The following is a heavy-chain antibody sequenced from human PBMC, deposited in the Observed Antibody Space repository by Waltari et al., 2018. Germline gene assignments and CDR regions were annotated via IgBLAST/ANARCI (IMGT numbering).Heavy chain of an antibody. CDR2: IKQDGSEK. D-gene: IGHD6-13*01. CDR1: GLSFSNYW. CDR3: TRGGRDSSWYWRD. Sequence: EVQLVESGGGLAQPGGSLRLSCAASGLSFSNYWMTWVRQASGKGTERGANIKQDGSEKYYMDSVKGRFTSSRDNAKNSLYLQMNNLRVEDTAVYYCTRGGRDSSWYWRDWGQGTLVTVSS. J-gene: IGHJ4*02. V-gene: IGHV3-7*01.